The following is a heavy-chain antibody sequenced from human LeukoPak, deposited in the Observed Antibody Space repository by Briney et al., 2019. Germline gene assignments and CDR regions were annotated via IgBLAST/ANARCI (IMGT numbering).Heavy chain of an antibody. J-gene: IGHJ4*02. CDR2: ISSTNSTI. V-gene: IGHV3-48*04. Sequence: GGSLRPSCAASGFTFSSYSMNWVRQAPGKGLEWLSYISSTNSTIYYAASVKGRFTISRDNAKNSLYLQMNSLRAEDTAVYYCAREGLPIYCSSTSCYEGLYWGQGTLVTVSS. CDR3: AREGLPIYCSSTSCYEGLY. D-gene: IGHD2-2*01. CDR1: GFTFSSYS.